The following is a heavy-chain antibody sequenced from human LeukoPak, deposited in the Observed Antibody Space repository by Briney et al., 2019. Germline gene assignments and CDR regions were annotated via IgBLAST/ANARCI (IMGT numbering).Heavy chain of an antibody. CDR1: GFTFSSSW. V-gene: IGHV3-7*01. J-gene: IGHJ4*02. D-gene: IGHD2-21*02. CDR2: IKEDGSEK. CDR3: ARDLLQTAWD. Sequence: GGSLRLSCAASGFTFSSSWMSWVRQAPGKGLEWVANIKEDGSEKYYVDSVKGRFTISRDNAKKSLYLQMNSLRAEDTAVYYCARDLLQTAWDWGQGTLVTVSS.